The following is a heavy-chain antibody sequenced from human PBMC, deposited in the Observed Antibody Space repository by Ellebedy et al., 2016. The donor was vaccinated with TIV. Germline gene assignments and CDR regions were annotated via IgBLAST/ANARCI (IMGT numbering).Heavy chain of an antibody. CDR3: ARNGVSGWSDFDY. CDR1: GYTFLDYH. J-gene: IGHJ4*02. Sequence: AASVKVSCKTSGYTFLDYHIHWVRQPPGQGLEWMGCINAKRGATNYVQKFHEGVTMTRYMSISTAFLEVTGLTSDETAVYYCARNGVSGWSDFDYWGQGTLVTVSS. CDR2: INAKRGAT. D-gene: IGHD6-19*01. V-gene: IGHV1-2*02.